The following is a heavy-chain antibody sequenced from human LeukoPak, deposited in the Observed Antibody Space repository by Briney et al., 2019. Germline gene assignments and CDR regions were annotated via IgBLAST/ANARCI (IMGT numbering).Heavy chain of an antibody. CDR2: IYPGNSDS. J-gene: IGHJ3*02. CDR1: GYSFINYW. CDR3: AINARLIAAAGYDAFDI. D-gene: IGHD6-13*01. Sequence: GESLKISCKGSGYSFINYWIGWVRQMPGKGLEWMGIIYPGNSDSTYSPSFQGQVTISVDKSISTAYLQWSSLKASDTAMYYCAINARLIAAAGYDAFDIWGQGTMVTVSS. V-gene: IGHV5-51*01.